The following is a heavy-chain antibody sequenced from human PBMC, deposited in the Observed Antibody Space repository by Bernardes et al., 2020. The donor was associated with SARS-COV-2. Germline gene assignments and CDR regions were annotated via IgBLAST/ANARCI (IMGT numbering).Heavy chain of an antibody. Sequence: VGSLSLSCAASGFTFGLYNMNWVRQAPGKGLEWVSCITGSSETKYYADSVEGRFTISRDNAKKSLYLQMNSLRAEDTAVYYCARPSGAHGWYFDVWGRGTLVTDSS. CDR3: ARPSGAHGWYFDV. V-gene: IGHV3-48*01. CDR1: GFTFGLYN. J-gene: IGHJ2*01. CDR2: ITGSSETK. D-gene: IGHD1-26*01.